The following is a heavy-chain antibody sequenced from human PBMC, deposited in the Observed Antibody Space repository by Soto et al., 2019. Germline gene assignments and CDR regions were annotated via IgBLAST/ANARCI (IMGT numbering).Heavy chain of an antibody. CDR3: ARGTTTSACSAMDV. CDR1: GFTFSNNA. CDR2: ISYDGSNK. Sequence: QVQLVESGGGVVQPGRSLRLSCAASGFTFSNNAMDWVRQAPGKGLEWVAVISYDGSNKYIAESVKGRFTISRDNSKNTLFLQMNSLSAEDTAVYYCARGTTTSACSAMDVWGQGTTVTVSS. D-gene: IGHD1-1*01. J-gene: IGHJ6*02. V-gene: IGHV3-30-3*01.